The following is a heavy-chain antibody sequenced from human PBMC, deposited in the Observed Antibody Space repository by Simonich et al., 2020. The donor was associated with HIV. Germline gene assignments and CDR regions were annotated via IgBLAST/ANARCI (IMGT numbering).Heavy chain of an antibody. CDR2: INHSGST. D-gene: IGHD4-17*01. CDR3: ARRHPTTVTTPYFDY. CDR1: GGSFSGYY. J-gene: IGHJ4*02. Sequence: QVQLQQWGAGLLKPSETLSLTCAVYGGSFSGYYWSWIRQPPGKGLEWIGEINHSGSTNYNPSLKRRVTLSVDPSKNQFSLKLSSVTAADTAVYYCARRHPTTVTTPYFDYWGQGTLVTVSS. V-gene: IGHV4-34*01.